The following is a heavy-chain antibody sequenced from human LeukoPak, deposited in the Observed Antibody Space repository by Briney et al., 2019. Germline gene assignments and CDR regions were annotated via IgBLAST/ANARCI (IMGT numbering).Heavy chain of an antibody. CDR3: ARGGGGNSYGY. V-gene: IGHV3-48*01. D-gene: IGHD4-23*01. CDR1: GFTFSSYE. Sequence: PGGSLRLSCAASGFTFSSYEMNWVRQAPGKGLEWVSYISSSSSTIYYADSVKGRFTISRDNAKNSLYLQMNSLRAEDTAVYYCARGGGGNSYGYWGQGTLVTVSS. J-gene: IGHJ4*02. CDR2: ISSSSSTI.